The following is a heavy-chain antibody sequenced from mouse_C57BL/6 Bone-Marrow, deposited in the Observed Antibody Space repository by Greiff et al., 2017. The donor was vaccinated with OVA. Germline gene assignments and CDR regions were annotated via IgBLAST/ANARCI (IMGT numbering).Heavy chain of an antibody. CDR2: INPSTGGT. CDR3: ARVTTVGFAY. V-gene: IGHV1-42*01. Sequence: EVKVVESGPELVKPGASVKISCKASGYSFTGYYMNWVKQSPEKSLEWIGEINPSTGGTTYNQKFKAKATLTVDKSSSTAYMQLKSLTSEDSAVYYCARVTTVGFAYWGQGTLVTVSA. D-gene: IGHD1-1*01. CDR1: GYSFTGYY. J-gene: IGHJ3*01.